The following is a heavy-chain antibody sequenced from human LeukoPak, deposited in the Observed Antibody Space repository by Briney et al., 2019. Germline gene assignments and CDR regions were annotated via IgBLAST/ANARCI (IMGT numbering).Heavy chain of an antibody. CDR3: ASSTVTRPPTYYYYMDV. CDR1: GGSISSYY. D-gene: IGHD4-17*01. V-gene: IGHV4-59*01. Sequence: SETLSLTCTVSGGSISSYYWSWIRQPPGKGLEWIGYIYYSGSTNYNPSLKSRVTISVDTSKNQFSLKLSSVTAADTAVYYCASSTVTRPPTYYYYMDVWGKGTTVTVSS. J-gene: IGHJ6*03. CDR2: IYYSGST.